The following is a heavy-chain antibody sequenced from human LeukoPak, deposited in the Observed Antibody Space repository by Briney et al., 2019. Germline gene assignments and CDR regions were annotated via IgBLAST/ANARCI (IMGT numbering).Heavy chain of an antibody. CDR3: AREEGSYYFFDY. V-gene: IGHV1-3*01. CDR1: GYTFTSYA. Sequence: ASVKVSCKASGYTFTSYAMHWVRQAPGQRLEWMGWINAGNGNTKYSQKFQGRVTITRDTSASTAYKELSSLRSEDTAVYYCAREEGSYYFFDYWGQGTLVTVSS. J-gene: IGHJ4*02. D-gene: IGHD3-10*01. CDR2: INAGNGNT.